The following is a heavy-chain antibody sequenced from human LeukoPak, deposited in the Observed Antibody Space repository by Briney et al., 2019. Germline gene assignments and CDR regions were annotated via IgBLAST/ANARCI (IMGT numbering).Heavy chain of an antibody. Sequence: KPSETLSLTCTVSGGSISSSSWTWIRQPAGKRLEWIGRIHTSGNTNYSPSLKSRVTMSVDTSKSQFSLILSSVTAADTALYYCAGVTKNINGSYGHFDYWGQGTLVTVSS. J-gene: IGHJ4*02. V-gene: IGHV4-4*07. CDR3: AGVTKNINGSYGHFDY. CDR1: GGSISSSS. D-gene: IGHD1-26*01. CDR2: IHTSGNT.